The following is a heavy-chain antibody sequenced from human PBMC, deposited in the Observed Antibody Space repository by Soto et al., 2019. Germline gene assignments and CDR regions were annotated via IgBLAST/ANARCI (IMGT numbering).Heavy chain of an antibody. J-gene: IGHJ5*02. V-gene: IGHV4-38-2*02. CDR2: RYSTGTT. CDR1: GYSINSGYL. CDR3: VARSTVVSSYWLDP. Sequence: SETLSLPCTLSGYSINSGYLWGWVRRPPGRGRECIRSRYSTGTTYYNPSIRRRVKMSVDSSKNELSLALRFVTAADTAVYYCVARSTVVSSYWLDPWGQGTQVTVSS. D-gene: IGHD6-6*01.